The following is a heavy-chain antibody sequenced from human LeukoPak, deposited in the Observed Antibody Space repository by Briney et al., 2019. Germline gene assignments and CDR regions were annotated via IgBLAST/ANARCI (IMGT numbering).Heavy chain of an antibody. CDR2: IYYSGNT. J-gene: IGHJ6*02. V-gene: IGHV4-39*07. CDR1: GGSISSTNYY. CDR3: ARVRLVKGSGSLDYYYYGMDV. D-gene: IGHD3-10*01. Sequence: PSETLSLTCTVSGGSISSTNYYWGWIRQPPGKGLEWIGSIYYSGNTYYNPSLKSRVTISVDTSKNQFSLKLSSVTAADTAVYYCARVRLVKGSGSLDYYYYGMDVWGQGTTVTVSS.